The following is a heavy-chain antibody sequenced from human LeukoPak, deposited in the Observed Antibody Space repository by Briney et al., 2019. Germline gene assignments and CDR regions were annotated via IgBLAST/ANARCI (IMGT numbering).Heavy chain of an antibody. D-gene: IGHD3-22*01. CDR2: ISSSSSYI. Sequence: GGSLRLSCAASGFTFSSYSMNWVRQAPGKGLEWVSSISSSSSYIYYEDSVKGRFTISRDNDKNSLYLQMNSLRAEDTAVYYCARGSGGYFPYWGQGTLVTVSS. J-gene: IGHJ4*02. CDR1: GFTFSSYS. V-gene: IGHV3-21*01. CDR3: ARGSGGYFPY.